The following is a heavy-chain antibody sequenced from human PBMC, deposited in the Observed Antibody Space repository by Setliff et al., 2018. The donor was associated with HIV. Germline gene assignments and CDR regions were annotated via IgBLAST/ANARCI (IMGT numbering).Heavy chain of an antibody. CDR2: INHSGST. D-gene: IGHD3-10*01. J-gene: IGHJ4*02. CDR3: ARGVPYGSGSPSAFDY. Sequence: SETLSLTCAVYGGSFSGYYWSWIRQPPGKGLEWIGEINHSGSTNYNPSLKSRVTISVDTSKNQFSLKLSSVTAADTAVYYCARGVPYGSGSPSAFDYWGQGTLVTVSS. V-gene: IGHV4-34*01. CDR1: GGSFSGYY.